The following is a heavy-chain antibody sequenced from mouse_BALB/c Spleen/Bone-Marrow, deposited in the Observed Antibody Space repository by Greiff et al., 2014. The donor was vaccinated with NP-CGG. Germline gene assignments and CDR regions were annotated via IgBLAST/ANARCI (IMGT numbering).Heavy chain of an antibody. CDR1: GYAFSSPW. Sequence: VQLQQSGPELVKPGASVKISCKASGYAFSSPWMNWVKQRPGQGLEWIGRIYPGDGNTNYNGKFKGKATLTADKSSTTAYVQLSSLTSVDSAVYFCALYDYDGLSWFAYWGQGTLVTVSA. D-gene: IGHD2-4*01. CDR2: IYPGDGNT. CDR3: ALYDYDGLSWFAY. V-gene: IGHV1-82*01. J-gene: IGHJ3*01.